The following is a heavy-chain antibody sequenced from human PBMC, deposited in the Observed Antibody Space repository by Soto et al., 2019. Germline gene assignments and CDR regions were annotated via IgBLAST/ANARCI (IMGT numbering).Heavy chain of an antibody. CDR3: AREKWCSSTSCYGRYYGMDV. V-gene: IGHV1-69*13. Sequence: SVKVSCKASGGTFSSYAISWVRQAPGQGLEWMGGIIPIFGTANYAQKFQGRVTITADESTSTAYMELSSLRSEDTAVYYCAREKWCSSTSCYGRYYGMDVWGQGTTVTVSS. CDR2: IIPIFGTA. CDR1: GGTFSSYA. J-gene: IGHJ6*02. D-gene: IGHD2-2*01.